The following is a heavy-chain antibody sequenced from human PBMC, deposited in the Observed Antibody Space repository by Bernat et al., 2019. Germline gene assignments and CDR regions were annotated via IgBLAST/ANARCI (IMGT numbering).Heavy chain of an antibody. D-gene: IGHD6-19*01. J-gene: IGHJ4*02. CDR2: ISYDGSNK. Sequence: QVQLVESGGGVVQPGRSLRLSCAASGFTFSSYGMHWVRQAPGKGLEWVAVISYDGSNKYYADSVKGRFTISRDNSKNTLYLQMNSLRAEDTAEYYCAKGVVGTSLKRSPLDYWGQGTLVTVSS. CDR3: AKGVVGTSLKRSPLDY. V-gene: IGHV3-30*18. CDR1: GFTFSSYG.